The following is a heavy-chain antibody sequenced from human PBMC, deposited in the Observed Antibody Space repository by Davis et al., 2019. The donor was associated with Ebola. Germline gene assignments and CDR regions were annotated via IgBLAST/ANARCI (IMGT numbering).Heavy chain of an antibody. CDR2: INHSGST. Sequence: MPSETLSLTCAVYGGSFSGYYWSWIRQPPGKGLEWIGEINHSGSTNYNPSLKSRVTISVDTSENQFSLKLSSVTAADTAVYYCARRVGDFWSGESRYYFDYWGQGTLVTVSS. V-gene: IGHV4-34*01. CDR1: GGSFSGYY. J-gene: IGHJ4*02. CDR3: ARRVGDFWSGESRYYFDY. D-gene: IGHD3-3*01.